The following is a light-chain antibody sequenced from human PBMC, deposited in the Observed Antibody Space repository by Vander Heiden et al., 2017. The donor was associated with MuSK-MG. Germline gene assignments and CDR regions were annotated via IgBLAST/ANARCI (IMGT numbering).Light chain of an antibody. CDR3: SSYSSFSTYV. J-gene: IGLJ1*01. CDR2: DVT. V-gene: IGLV2-14*01. CDR1: SSDVGGYKY. Sequence: QSALTQPASVSGSPGQSITISCTGTSSDVGGYKYVSWYQQHPGKAPKLIIYDVTYRPSGVSIRFSGSKSGNTASLAISGLLVEDEADYYCSSYSSFSTYVFGTGTKVTGL.